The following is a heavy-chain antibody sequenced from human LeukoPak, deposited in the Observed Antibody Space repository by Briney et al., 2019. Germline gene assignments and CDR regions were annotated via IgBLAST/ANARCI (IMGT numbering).Heavy chain of an antibody. D-gene: IGHD4-17*01. CDR3: ANNKDSTVTTAAGGY. V-gene: IGHV3-23*01. CDR1: GFTFSSYA. Sequence: PGGSLRLSCAASGFTFSSYAMSWVRQAPGKGLEWVSAISGSGGSTYYADSVKGRFTISRDNSKNTLYLQMNSLRAEDTAVYYCANNKDSTVTTAAGGYWGQGTLVTVSS. J-gene: IGHJ4*02. CDR2: ISGSGGST.